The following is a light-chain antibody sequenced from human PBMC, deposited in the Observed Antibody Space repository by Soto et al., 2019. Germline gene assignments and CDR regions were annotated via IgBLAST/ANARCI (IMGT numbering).Light chain of an antibody. CDR1: QGIRND. V-gene: IGKV1-6*01. CDR3: LQDYNFSWT. CDR2: DAS. J-gene: IGKJ1*01. Sequence: AVQMTQSPSSLSASVGDRVTITCRASQGIRNDLGWYQQKPGIAPKPLIDDASSLNSGVPSRFSGSGSDTDVTLTISSLQPEDFATYYCLQDYNFSWTFGQGTKVEIK.